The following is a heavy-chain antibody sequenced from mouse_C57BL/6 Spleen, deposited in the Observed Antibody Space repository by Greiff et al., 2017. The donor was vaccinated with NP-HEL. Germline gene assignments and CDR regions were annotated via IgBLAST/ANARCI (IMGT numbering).Heavy chain of an antibody. D-gene: IGHD1-1*01. CDR2: ISNGGGST. J-gene: IGHJ3*01. CDR3: ARQGFYYYGSSDGFAY. Sequence: EVKLMESGGGLVQPGGSLKLSCAASGFTFSDYYMYWVRQTPEKRLEWVAYISNGGGSTYYPDTVKGRFTISRDNDKNTLYLQMSRLKSEDTAMYYCARQGFYYYGSSDGFAYWGQGTLVTVSA. CDR1: GFTFSDYY. V-gene: IGHV5-12*01.